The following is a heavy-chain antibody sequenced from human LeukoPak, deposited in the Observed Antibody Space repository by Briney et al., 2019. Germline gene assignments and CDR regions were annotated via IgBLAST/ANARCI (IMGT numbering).Heavy chain of an antibody. V-gene: IGHV1-8*01. CDR2: MDPNSADT. CDR1: GYTFTSNN. D-gene: IGHD6-19*01. Sequence: ASVKVSCKASGYTFTSNNINWVRQAPGQGLEWMAWMDPNSADTAYAQKFQGRVAMTRDTSISTAYMELSSLRSEDTAVYYCARADTSGWFVDYWGQGTLVTVSS. J-gene: IGHJ4*02. CDR3: ARADTSGWFVDY.